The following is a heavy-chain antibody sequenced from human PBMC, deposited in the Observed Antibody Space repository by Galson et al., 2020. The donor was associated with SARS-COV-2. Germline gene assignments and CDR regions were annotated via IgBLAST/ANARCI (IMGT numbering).Heavy chain of an antibody. J-gene: IGHJ6*02. CDR1: GGSISSGGDY. CDR3: ARERSSSWCEGGVDV. D-gene: IGHD6-13*01. CDR2: IYYLGET. V-gene: IGHV4-31*03. Sequence: SETLSLTCTVTGGSISSGGDYWSWIRQRPGKGLEWIGYIYYLGETHYNPSLDSRATLSVDTSTNKFYLNLDLVTAADTAVYYCARERSSSWCEGGVDVWGQGTTVTVSS.